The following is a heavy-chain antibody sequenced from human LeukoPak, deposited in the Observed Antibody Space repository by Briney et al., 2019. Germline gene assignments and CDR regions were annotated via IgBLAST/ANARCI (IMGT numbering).Heavy chain of an antibody. D-gene: IGHD2-2*01. Sequence: GGSLRLSCAASGFTFSSYSMNWVRQAPGKGLEWVSYISSSSTIYYADSVKGRFTISRDNAKNSLYLQMNSLRAEDTAVYYCARRRYCSSTSCYDYYYYMDVWGKGTTVTVSS. CDR1: GFTFSSYS. CDR2: ISSSSTI. V-gene: IGHV3-48*04. J-gene: IGHJ6*03. CDR3: ARRRYCSSTSCYDYYYYMDV.